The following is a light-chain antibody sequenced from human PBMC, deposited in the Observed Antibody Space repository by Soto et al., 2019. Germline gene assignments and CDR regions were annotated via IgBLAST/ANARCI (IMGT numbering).Light chain of an antibody. CDR3: QQYYSWPPLT. CDR2: DAS. J-gene: IGKJ4*01. CDR1: QSLNSD. V-gene: IGKV3-15*01. Sequence: DIVMTQSPATLYVSPGERVTLSCRASQSLNSDLGWYQQKPGQAPRLLIYDASTRATGIPARFTGSGSGTDFTLTISNVQSEDFAVYFCQQYYSWPPLTFGGGTKVEIK.